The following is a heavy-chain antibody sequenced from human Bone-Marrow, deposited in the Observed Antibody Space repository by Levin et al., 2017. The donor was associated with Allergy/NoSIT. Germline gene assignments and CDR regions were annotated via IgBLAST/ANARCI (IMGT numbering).Heavy chain of an antibody. V-gene: IGHV3-7*01. D-gene: IGHD6-6*01. Sequence: PGGSLRLSCAASGFSFSSYWMSWVRQAPGKGLEWVANINQDASERFYVDSVKGRFTISRDNAKNSLDLQMNSLRAEDTAVYYCTRESSSSGFNYHDYYAMDLWGQGTTVTVSS. CDR2: INQDASER. CDR3: TRESSSSGFNYHDYYAMDL. J-gene: IGHJ6*02. CDR1: GFSFSSYW.